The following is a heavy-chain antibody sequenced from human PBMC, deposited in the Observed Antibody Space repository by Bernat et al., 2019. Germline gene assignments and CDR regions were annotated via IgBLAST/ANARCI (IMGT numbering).Heavy chain of an antibody. CDR3: AKDQIGYPLYYFDY. J-gene: IGHJ4*02. CDR2: ISGSGATT. D-gene: IGHD3-22*01. Sequence: EVQLLESGGGLVQPGGSLRLSCAASGFTFSTYAMTWVRQAPGKGLEWVSVISGSGATTYYADSVKGRFTISRDNSKNTLYLQMNSLRAEDTAVYYCAKDQIGYPLYYFDYWGQGTLVTVSS. CDR1: GFTFSTYA. V-gene: IGHV3-23*01.